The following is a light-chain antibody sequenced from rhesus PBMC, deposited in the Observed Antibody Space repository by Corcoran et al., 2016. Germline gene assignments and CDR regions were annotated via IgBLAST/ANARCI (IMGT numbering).Light chain of an antibody. Sequence: DIQMTQSPSSLSASVGDRVTLTCRASQGIRGYLTWYQHKAGNAPKLLIYNANRLESGVLARFSGRGSGTEFPLTMSKRPPEDFATYYCQKYNSLPFTFGPGTKLDIK. CDR2: NAN. J-gene: IGKJ3*01. CDR1: QGIRGY. CDR3: QKYNSLPFT. V-gene: IGKV1-32*01.